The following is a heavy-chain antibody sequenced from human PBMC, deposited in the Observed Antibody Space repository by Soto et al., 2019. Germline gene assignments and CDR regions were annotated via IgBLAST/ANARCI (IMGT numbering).Heavy chain of an antibody. Sequence: GGSLRLSCAASGFTFSSYAMSWVRQAPGKGLEWVSAISGSGGSTYYADSVKGRFTISRDNSKNTLYLQMNSLGAEDTAVYYCAKGVWGSYSYKEYYFDYWGQGTLVTVSS. CDR2: ISGSGGST. V-gene: IGHV3-23*01. CDR1: GFTFSSYA. J-gene: IGHJ4*02. D-gene: IGHD3-16*02. CDR3: AKGVWGSYSYKEYYFDY.